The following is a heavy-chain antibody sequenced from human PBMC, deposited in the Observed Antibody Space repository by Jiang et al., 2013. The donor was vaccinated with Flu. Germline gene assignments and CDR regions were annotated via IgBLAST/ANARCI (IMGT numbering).Heavy chain of an antibody. Sequence: SQTLSLTCAISGDSVSSNSVTWNWIRQSPSRGLEWLGRTYYRSKWYNDYAVSVKSRITINPDTSKNQFSLQLNSVTPKDTAVYYCAMRFYGLDVWGQGTTVTVSS. CDR1: GDSVSSNSVT. J-gene: IGHJ6*02. V-gene: IGHV6-1*01. CDR3: AMRFYGLDV. CDR2: TYYRSKWYN.